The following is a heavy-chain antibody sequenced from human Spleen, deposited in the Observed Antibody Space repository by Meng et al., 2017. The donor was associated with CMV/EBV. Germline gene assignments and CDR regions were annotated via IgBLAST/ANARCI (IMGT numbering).Heavy chain of an antibody. V-gene: IGHV1-46*01. D-gene: IGHD5-18*01. J-gene: IGHJ4*02. CDR1: GYTFTSYA. Sequence: VQLVQSGPEVKKLGASVKVSCKASGYTFTSYAISWVRQAPGQGLEWMGIINPSGGSTSYAQKFQGRVTMTRDTSTSTVYMELSSLRSEDTAVYYCARAQLLTAMVYFDYWGQGTLVTVSS. CDR2: INPSGGST. CDR3: ARAQLLTAMVYFDY.